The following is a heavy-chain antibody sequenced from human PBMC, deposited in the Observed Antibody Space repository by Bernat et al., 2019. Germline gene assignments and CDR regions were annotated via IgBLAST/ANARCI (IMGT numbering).Heavy chain of an antibody. Sequence: HELLGQHGGEPKNRAARVKVSCRESGYTFTGYYMHWVRQAPGQGLEWMGWINPNSGGTNYAQKFQGWVTMTRDTSISTSYMELSRLRCDDTAVYYCARDYCSSTSCAPTYYYYYSGMDVWGQG. V-gene: IGHV1-2*04. D-gene: IGHD2-2*01. CDR1: GYTFTGYY. J-gene: IGHJ6*02. CDR3: ARDYCSSTSCAPTYYYYYSGMDV. CDR2: INPNSGGT.